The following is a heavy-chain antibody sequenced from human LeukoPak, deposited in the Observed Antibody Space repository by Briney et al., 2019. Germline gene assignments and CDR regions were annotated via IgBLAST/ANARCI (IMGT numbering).Heavy chain of an antibody. Sequence: PSETLSLTCAVYGGSFSGYYWSWIRQPPGKGLKWIGEINHSGSTNYNPSLKSRVTISVDTSKNQFSLKLSSVTAADTAVYYCARGPGAARRNWFDPWGQGTLVTVSS. CDR3: ARGPGAARRNWFDP. CDR2: INHSGST. V-gene: IGHV4-34*01. J-gene: IGHJ5*02. D-gene: IGHD6-6*01. CDR1: GGSFSGYY.